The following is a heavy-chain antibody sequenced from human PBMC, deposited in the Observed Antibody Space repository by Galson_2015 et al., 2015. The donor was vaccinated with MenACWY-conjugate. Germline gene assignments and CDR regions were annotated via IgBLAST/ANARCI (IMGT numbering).Heavy chain of an antibody. J-gene: IGHJ5*02. V-gene: IGHV3-64*05. CDR1: GFVFSSYA. D-gene: IGHD3-10*01. CDR2: ISYNGGST. Sequence: SLRLSCAASGFVFSSYAMHWVRQAPGKGLEYVAGISYNGGSTFSTDSVKGRFTISRDNSKNTLYVQMSSLRAEDTATYYCVKGDKLEDYYVSGSYHHNWFDAWGQGTLVTVSS. CDR3: VKGDKLEDYYVSGSYHHNWFDA.